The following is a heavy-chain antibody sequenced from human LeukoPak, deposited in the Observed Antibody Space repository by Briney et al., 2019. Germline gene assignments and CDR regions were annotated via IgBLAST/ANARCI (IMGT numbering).Heavy chain of an antibody. V-gene: IGHV3-43D*04. J-gene: IGHJ4*02. Sequence: GGSLRLSCAASGFTFDDYAMHWVRQAPGKGLEWVSLISWGGGSTYYADSVKGRFTISRDNSKNSLYLHMNSLRVEDTALYYCAKDRSGNSYGHFDYWGQGTLVTVSS. CDR1: GFTFDDYA. D-gene: IGHD3-10*01. CDR2: ISWGGGST. CDR3: AKDRSGNSYGHFDY.